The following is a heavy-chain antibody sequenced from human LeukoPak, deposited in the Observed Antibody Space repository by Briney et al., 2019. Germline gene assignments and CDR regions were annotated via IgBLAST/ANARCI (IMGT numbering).Heavy chain of an antibody. V-gene: IGHV4-4*09. D-gene: IGHD6-19*01. CDR3: ARTSSGWREDAFDI. CDR1: GGSISSYY. CDR2: IYTSGST. Sequence: KPSETLSPTCTVSGGSISSYYWSWIRQPPGKGLEWIGYIYTSGSTNYNPSLKSRVTISVDTSKNQFSLKLSSVTAADTAVYYCARTSSGWREDAFDIWGQGTMVTVSS. J-gene: IGHJ3*02.